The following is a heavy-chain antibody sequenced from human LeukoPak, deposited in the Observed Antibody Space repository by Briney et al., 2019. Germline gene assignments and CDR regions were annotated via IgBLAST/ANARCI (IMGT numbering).Heavy chain of an antibody. CDR2: ISYDGSNK. Sequence: GGSLRLSCAASGFTFSSYAMHWVRQAPGKGLEWVAVISYDGSNKYYADSVKGRFTISRDNSKNTLYLQMNSLRAEDTAVYYCAKDGRDGYRNYYFDYWGQGTLVTVSS. CDR1: GFTFSSYA. CDR3: AKDGRDGYRNYYFDY. D-gene: IGHD5-24*01. V-gene: IGHV3-30-3*01. J-gene: IGHJ4*02.